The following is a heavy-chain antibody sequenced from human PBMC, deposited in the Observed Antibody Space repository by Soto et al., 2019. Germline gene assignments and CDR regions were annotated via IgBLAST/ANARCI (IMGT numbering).Heavy chain of an antibody. CDR1: GGSISSSSYY. J-gene: IGHJ4*02. V-gene: IGHV4-39*01. Sequence: SETLSLTCTVSGGSISSSSYYWGWIRQPPGKGLEWIGSIYYSGSTYYNPSLKSRVTISVGTSKNQFSLKLSSVTAADTAVYYCARLPTIDYWGQGTLVTAPQ. CDR3: ARLPTIDY. D-gene: IGHD1-1*01. CDR2: IYYSGST.